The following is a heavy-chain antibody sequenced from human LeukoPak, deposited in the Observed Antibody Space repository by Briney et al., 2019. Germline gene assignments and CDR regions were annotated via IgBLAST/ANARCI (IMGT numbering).Heavy chain of an antibody. CDR3: AREFYTIFGEADGFDP. CDR2: IGAYNGNT. V-gene: IGHV1-18*01. D-gene: IGHD3-3*01. CDR1: GYTFTSYG. J-gene: IGHJ5*02. Sequence: ASVKVSCKASGYTFTSYGISWVRQAPGQGLEWMGWIGAYNGNTNYAQKLQGRVTMTTDTSTSTAYMELRSLRSDDTAVYYCAREFYTIFGEADGFDPWGQGTLVTVSS.